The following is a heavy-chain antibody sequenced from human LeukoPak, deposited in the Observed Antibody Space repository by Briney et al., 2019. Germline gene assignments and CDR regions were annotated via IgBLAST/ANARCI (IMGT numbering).Heavy chain of an antibody. J-gene: IGHJ4*02. D-gene: IGHD3-10*01. V-gene: IGHV3-23*01. CDR2: ISGSGGST. CDR3: ATTPYYYGSGSSRYYFDY. Sequence: PGGSLRLSCAASGVTFSSYAMSWVRQAPGKGLEWVSAISGSGGSTYYADSVKGRFTISRDNSKNTLYLQMNSLRAEDTAVYYCATTPYYYGSGSSRYYFDYWGQGTLVTVSS. CDR1: GVTFSSYA.